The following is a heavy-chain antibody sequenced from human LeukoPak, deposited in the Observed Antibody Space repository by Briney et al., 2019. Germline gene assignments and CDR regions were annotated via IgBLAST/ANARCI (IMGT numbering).Heavy chain of an antibody. J-gene: IGHJ5*02. D-gene: IGHD2-2*01. CDR3: ARELWGTSGPSRFDP. CDR1: GFTFSSYG. Sequence: ASVKVSCKASGFTFSSYGFSWVRQAPGQGPEWMGWISANDGRIHYAQNFQGRVTMITDTSTSTAYMELGSLRSDDTAVYYCARELWGTSGPSRFDPWGQGTLVTVSS. V-gene: IGHV1-18*04. CDR2: ISANDGRI.